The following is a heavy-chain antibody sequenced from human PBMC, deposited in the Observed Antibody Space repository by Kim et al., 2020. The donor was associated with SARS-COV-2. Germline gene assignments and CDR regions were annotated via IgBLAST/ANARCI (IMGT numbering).Heavy chain of an antibody. CDR2: IWYDGSNK. V-gene: IGHV3-33*01. CDR3: ARGDLTSAYGSGSYPFNGMDV. D-gene: IGHD3-10*01. CDR1: GFTFSSYG. J-gene: IGHJ6*02. Sequence: GGSLRLSCAASGFTFSSYGMHWVRQAPGKGLEWVAVIWYDGSNKYYADSVKGRFTISRDNSKNTLYLQMNSLRAEDTAVYYCARGDLTSAYGSGSYPFNGMDVWGQGTTVTVSS.